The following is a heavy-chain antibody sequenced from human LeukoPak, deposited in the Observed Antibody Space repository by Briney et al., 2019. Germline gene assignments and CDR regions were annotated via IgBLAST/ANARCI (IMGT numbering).Heavy chain of an antibody. CDR1: GFTFSSYW. CDR3: ASGYYLNT. J-gene: IGHJ4*02. Sequence: PGGSLRLSCAGSGFTFSSYWMNWGRQAPGKGLEWVASIKQDGTEKYYVDSVKGRFTISRDNAEGSLYLHMNSLRAEDTALYFCASGYYLNTWGQGTLATVSS. D-gene: IGHD3-3*01. CDR2: IKQDGTEK. V-gene: IGHV3-7*01.